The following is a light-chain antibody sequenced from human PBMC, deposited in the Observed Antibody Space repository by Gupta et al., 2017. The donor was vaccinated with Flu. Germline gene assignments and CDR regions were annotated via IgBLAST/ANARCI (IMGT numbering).Light chain of an antibody. CDR1: QSVSSN. CDR2: GAS. CDR3: QQYNNWPPRDS. J-gene: IGKJ2*03. V-gene: IGKV3-15*01. Sequence: EIVMTQSPATLSVSPGERATLSCGASQSVSSNLAWYQQKPGQAPRLLIYGASTRATGIPARFSGSGSGTEFTLTISSLQSEDFAVYYCQQYNNWPPRDSFGQGTKLEIK.